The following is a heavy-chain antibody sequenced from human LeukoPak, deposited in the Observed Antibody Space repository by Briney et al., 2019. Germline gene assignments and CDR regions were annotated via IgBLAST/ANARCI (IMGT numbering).Heavy chain of an antibody. D-gene: IGHD2-15*01. CDR1: GGSISSSSYY. Sequence: SETLSLTCTVSGGSISSSSYYWGWIRQPPGKGLEWIGSIYYSGSTYYNPSLKSRVTISVDTSKNQFSLKLSSLTAADTAVYYCASSSAAYFDYWGQGTLVTVSS. CDR2: IYYSGST. V-gene: IGHV4-39*01. J-gene: IGHJ4*02. CDR3: ASSSAAYFDY.